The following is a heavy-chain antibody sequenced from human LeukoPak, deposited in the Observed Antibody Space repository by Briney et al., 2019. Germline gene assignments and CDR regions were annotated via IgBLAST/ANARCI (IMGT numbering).Heavy chain of an antibody. CDR1: GFTFSSYA. Sequence: PGGSLRLSCAASGFTFSSYAMSWVRQAPGKGLEWVSAISGSGGSTYYAASVKGRFTISRDNSKDTVYLQIDSLRADDTALYYCAKKETGNYPFDHWGQGTLVTVSS. V-gene: IGHV3-23*01. CDR3: AKKETGNYPFDH. D-gene: IGHD1-7*01. CDR2: ISGSGGST. J-gene: IGHJ4*02.